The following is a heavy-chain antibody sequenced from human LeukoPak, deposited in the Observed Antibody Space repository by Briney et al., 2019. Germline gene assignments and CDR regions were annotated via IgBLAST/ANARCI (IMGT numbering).Heavy chain of an antibody. CDR1: GYTFTSYD. J-gene: IGHJ4*02. CDR3: ARRYCSGGSCYGFELLDY. Sequence: SVKVSCKASGYTFTSYDINWVRQATGQGLEWMGWMNPNSGNTGYAQKFQGRVTMTRNTSISTAYTELSSLRSEDTAVYYCARRYCSGGSCYGFELLDYWGQGTLVTVSS. V-gene: IGHV1-8*01. CDR2: MNPNSGNT. D-gene: IGHD2-15*01.